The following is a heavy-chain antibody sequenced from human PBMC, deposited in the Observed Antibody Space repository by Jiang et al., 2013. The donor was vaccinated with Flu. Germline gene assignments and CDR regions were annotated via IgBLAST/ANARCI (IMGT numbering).Heavy chain of an antibody. J-gene: IGHJ4*02. CDR1: GYSFTSYW. CDR3: VRLDGKVFED. CDR2: IDPSDSYT. D-gene: IGHD3-9*01. V-gene: IGHV5-10-1*01. Sequence: GAEVKKPGESLRISCKGSGYSFTSYWISWVRQMPGKGLEWMGRIDPSDSYTNYSPSFQGHVTISAAKSISTAYLQWDSLKASDTAIYYCVRLDGKVFEDWGQGTLVTVSS.